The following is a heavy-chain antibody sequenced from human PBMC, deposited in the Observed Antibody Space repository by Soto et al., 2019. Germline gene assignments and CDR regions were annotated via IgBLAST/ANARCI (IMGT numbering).Heavy chain of an antibody. CDR2: IIDIGAST. CDR3: AKGRSYYYYYGVDV. J-gene: IGHJ6*02. V-gene: IGHV3-23*01. CDR1: AFTFRSCA. Sequence: GGSLRLSCAASAFTFRSCAMGWVRQAPGKGLEWVADIIDIGASTDYADSVKGRFTISRDNSKSTLYLQMNSLRAEDTALYYCAKGRSYYYYYGVDVWGQGTTVTVSS.